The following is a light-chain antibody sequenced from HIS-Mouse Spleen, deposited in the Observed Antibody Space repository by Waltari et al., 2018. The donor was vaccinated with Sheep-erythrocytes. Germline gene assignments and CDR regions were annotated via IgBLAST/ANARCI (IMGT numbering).Light chain of an antibody. J-gene: IGLJ1*01. V-gene: IGLV2-11*01. Sequence: QSALTQPRSVSASPGQSGTISCTRTTSDVGGYNELSWYQQHPCKAPRRMIYEVSKRPSGVPDRFSGSKSGNTASLTISGLQAEDEADYYCCSYAGSYNHVFATGTKVTVL. CDR1: TSDVGGYNE. CDR3: CSYAGSYNHV. CDR2: EVS.